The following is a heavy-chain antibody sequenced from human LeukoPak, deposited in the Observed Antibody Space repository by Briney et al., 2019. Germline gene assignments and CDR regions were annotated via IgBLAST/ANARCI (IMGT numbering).Heavy chain of an antibody. CDR1: GGSISSSSYY. V-gene: IGHV4-39*07. J-gene: IGHJ4*02. D-gene: IGHD2-2*01. CDR3: ARSSSGGDPIDY. Sequence: SETLSLTCTVSGGSISSSSYYWGWIRQPPGKGLEWIGSIYYSGSTYYNPSLKSRVTISVDTSKNQFSLKLSSVTAADTAVYYCARSSSGGDPIDYWGQGTLVTVSS. CDR2: IYYSGST.